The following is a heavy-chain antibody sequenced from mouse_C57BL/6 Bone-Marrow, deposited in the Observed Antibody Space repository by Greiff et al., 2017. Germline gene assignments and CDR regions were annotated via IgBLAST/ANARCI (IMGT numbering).Heavy chain of an antibody. D-gene: IGHD2-4*01. J-gene: IGHJ4*01. CDR1: GFSLTSYG. V-gene: IGHV2-4*01. Sequence: QVQLKQSGPGLVQPSQSLSITCTVSGFSLTSYGVHWVRQPPGKGLEWLGVIWSGGSTDYNAAFISRLSIINDNSKSQVFFKMNSLQADDTARYYCACYEYGYDMDYWGQGTSVTVSS. CDR2: IWSGGST. CDR3: ACYEYGYDMDY.